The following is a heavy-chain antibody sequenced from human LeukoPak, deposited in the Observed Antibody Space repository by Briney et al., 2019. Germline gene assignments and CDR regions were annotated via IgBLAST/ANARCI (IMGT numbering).Heavy chain of an antibody. J-gene: IGHJ4*02. Sequence: GGSLRLSCAASGFTFSSYWMSWARQAPGKGLEWVANIKRDGSETYYVDSVKGRFTISRDNAKNSLYLQMNSLRVEDTAVYYCASDHRVAGYWGQGTLVTVSS. CDR2: IKRDGSET. CDR3: ASDHRVAGY. V-gene: IGHV3-7*01. D-gene: IGHD6-19*01. CDR1: GFTFSSYW.